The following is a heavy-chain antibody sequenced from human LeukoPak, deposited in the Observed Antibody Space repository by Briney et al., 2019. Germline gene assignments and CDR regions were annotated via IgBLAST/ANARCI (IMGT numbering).Heavy chain of an antibody. V-gene: IGHV4-4*07. J-gene: IGHJ2*01. Sequence: PSETLSLTCTVSGGSISNYYWSWIRQPAGKGLEWIGRIYTSGSTNYNPSPKSRVTISVDTSKNQFSLKLSSVTAADTAVYYCVRSGGYCGTTTCHVEYFDLWGRGTLVTVSS. CDR2: IYTSGST. D-gene: IGHD2-2*01. CDR1: GGSISNYY. CDR3: VRSGGYCGTTTCHVEYFDL.